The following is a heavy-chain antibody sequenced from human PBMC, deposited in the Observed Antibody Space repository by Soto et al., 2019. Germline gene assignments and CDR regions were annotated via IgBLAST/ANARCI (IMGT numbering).Heavy chain of an antibody. CDR3: ARGVKLLWFGELSIGDAFDI. V-gene: IGHV1-3*01. D-gene: IGHD3-10*01. Sequence: ASVKVSCKASGYTFTGYAMHWVRQAPGQRLEWMGWINAGNGNTKYSQKFQGRVTITRDTSASTAYMELSSLRSEDTAVYYCARGVKLLWFGELSIGDAFDIWGQGTMVTVSS. CDR2: INAGNGNT. CDR1: GYTFTGYA. J-gene: IGHJ3*02.